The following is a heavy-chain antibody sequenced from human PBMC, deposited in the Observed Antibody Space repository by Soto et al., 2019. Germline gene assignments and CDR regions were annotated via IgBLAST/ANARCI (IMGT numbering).Heavy chain of an antibody. V-gene: IGHV3-49*03. CDR1: GFTFSDYA. J-gene: IGHJ2*01. CDR2: IRSKAYGGTT. Sequence: GGSLRLSCTASGFTFSDYAMSWFRQAPGKGLEWVGFIRSKAYGGTTEYAASVKGRSTISRDDSKSIAYLQMNSLKTEGTAVYYCTRASFGGGYSGWYFDLWGRGTLVTASS. CDR3: TRASFGGGYSGWYFDL. D-gene: IGHD1-26*01.